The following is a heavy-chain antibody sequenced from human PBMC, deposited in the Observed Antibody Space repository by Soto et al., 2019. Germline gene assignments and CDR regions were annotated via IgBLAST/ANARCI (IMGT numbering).Heavy chain of an antibody. Sequence: SWTLSIRCAVYGESFSGYYWSWIRQPPGKGLEWIGEINHSGSTNYNPSLKSRVTISVDTSKNQFSLKLSSVTAADTAVYYCARQRITIFGVVIRQDYYYYYGMDVWGQGTTVT. CDR3: ARQRITIFGVVIRQDYYYYYGMDV. CDR2: INHSGST. CDR1: GESFSGYY. J-gene: IGHJ6*02. D-gene: IGHD3-3*01. V-gene: IGHV4-34*01.